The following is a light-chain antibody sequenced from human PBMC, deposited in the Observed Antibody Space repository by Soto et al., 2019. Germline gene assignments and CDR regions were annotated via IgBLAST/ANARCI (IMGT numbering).Light chain of an antibody. V-gene: IGLV2-14*01. CDR3: SSYTSSSTLV. J-gene: IGLJ1*01. CDR2: DVS. CDR1: SSDFGGYNY. Sequence: QSALTQPASVSGSPGQSITISFTGTSSDFGGYNYVSWYQQHPGKAPKLMIYDVSNRPSGVSNRFSGSKSGNTASLTISGLQAEDEADYYCSSYTSSSTLVFGTGTKLTVL.